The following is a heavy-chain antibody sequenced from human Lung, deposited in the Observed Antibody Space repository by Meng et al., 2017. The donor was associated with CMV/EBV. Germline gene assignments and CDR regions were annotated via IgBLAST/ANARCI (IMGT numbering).Heavy chain of an antibody. J-gene: IGHJ4*02. Sequence: ESXKISCAASGFTFSSYSMNWVRQAPGKGLEWVSYISSSSSTIYYADSVKGRFTISRDNAKNSLYLQMNSLRAEDTAVYYCARGGVTPSLWGQGTLVTVSS. D-gene: IGHD4-23*01. CDR1: GFTFSSYS. CDR3: ARGGVTPSL. CDR2: ISSSSSTI. V-gene: IGHV3-48*04.